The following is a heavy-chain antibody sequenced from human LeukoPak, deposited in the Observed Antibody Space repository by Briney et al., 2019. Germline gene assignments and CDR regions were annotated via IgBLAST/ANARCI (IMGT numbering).Heavy chain of an antibody. Sequence: PSETLTLTCAVYGGSFSGYYWSWIRQPPGKGLEWIGEINHSGYTSYNPSLKSRVTLSVDTSKHQFSLKLTSVTAADTAVYYCARCCLHSDGDNGGGDYWGQGTLVTVSS. CDR3: ARCCLHSDGDNGGGDY. CDR1: GGSFSGYY. V-gene: IGHV4-34*01. CDR2: INHSGYT. J-gene: IGHJ4*02. D-gene: IGHD4-17*01.